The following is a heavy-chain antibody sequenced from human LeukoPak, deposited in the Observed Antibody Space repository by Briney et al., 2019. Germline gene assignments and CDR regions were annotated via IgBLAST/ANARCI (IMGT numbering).Heavy chain of an antibody. CDR2: IYYSGST. Sequence: SETLSLTCTVSGGSISSGGYYWSWIRQHPGKGLEWIGYIYYSGSTYYNPSLKSRVTISVDTSKNQFSLKLSSVTAADTAVYYCARANSDPTYFDLWGRGTLVTVSS. CDR3: ARANSDPTYFDL. D-gene: IGHD5-18*01. V-gene: IGHV4-31*03. CDR1: GGSISSGGYY. J-gene: IGHJ2*01.